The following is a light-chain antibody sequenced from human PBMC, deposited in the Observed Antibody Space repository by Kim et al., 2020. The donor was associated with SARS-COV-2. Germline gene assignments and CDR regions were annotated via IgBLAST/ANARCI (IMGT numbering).Light chain of an antibody. CDR1: ESISTG. J-gene: IGKJ1*01. CDR2: DAS. V-gene: IGKV1-5*01. CDR3: QQYNSYWT. Sequence: GDRVPITCRASESISTGLAWYQQKPGKAPKLLIYDASNLQSGVPSRFSGSGSGTEFTLTISSLQPDDFATYYCQQYNSYWTFGQGTKVDIK.